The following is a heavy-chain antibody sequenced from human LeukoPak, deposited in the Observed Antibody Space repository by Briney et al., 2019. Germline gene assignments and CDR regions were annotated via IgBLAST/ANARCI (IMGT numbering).Heavy chain of an antibody. CDR2: IRYVGINK. CDR1: GFTFSTYG. D-gene: IGHD3-22*01. V-gene: IGHV3-30*02. CDR3: ARGYTSFYYYDSSGYVDY. Sequence: GGSLRLSCAASGFTFSTYGMHWVRQAPGKGLEWVSFIRYVGINKYYADSVKGRFTISRDNSKNTLYLQMNSLRAEDTAVYYCARGYTSFYYYDSSGYVDYWGQGTLVTVSS. J-gene: IGHJ4*02.